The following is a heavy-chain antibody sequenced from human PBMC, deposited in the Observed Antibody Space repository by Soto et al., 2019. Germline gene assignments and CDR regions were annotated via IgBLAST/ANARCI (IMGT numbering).Heavy chain of an antibody. Sequence: VQLVQSGAEVKKPGASVRVSCKPSEYAFSSYAIHWVRQAPGQRLEWMGWINAGNGHTRYSQKFQGRVIITANKSAKTAYMQLDSLTSGDTAVYYCASPHDFWSNYFDYWGQGTLVTVSS. D-gene: IGHD3-3*01. J-gene: IGHJ4*02. CDR3: ASPHDFWSNYFDY. V-gene: IGHV1-3*01. CDR1: EYAFSSYA. CDR2: INAGNGHT.